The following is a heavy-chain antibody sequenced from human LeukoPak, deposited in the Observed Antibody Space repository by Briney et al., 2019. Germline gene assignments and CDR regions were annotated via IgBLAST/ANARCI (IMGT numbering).Heavy chain of an antibody. CDR3: ARVGSYRYYYYMDV. D-gene: IGHD1-26*01. CDR2: IYYSGST. V-gene: IGHV4-39*07. Sequence: PSETLSLTCTVSGGSISSSSYYWGWIRQPPGKGLEWIGSIYYSGSTYYNPSLKSRVTISVDTSKNQFSLKLSSVTAADTAVYYCARVGSYRYYYYMDVWGKGTTVTISS. CDR1: GGSISSSSYY. J-gene: IGHJ6*03.